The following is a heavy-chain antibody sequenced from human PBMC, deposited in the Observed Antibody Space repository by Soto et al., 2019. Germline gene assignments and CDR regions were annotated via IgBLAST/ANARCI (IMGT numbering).Heavy chain of an antibody. V-gene: IGHV1-69*13. CDR3: ASPPPHCYYYGMDV. CDR2: IIPIFGTA. J-gene: IGHJ6*02. CDR1: WGTNSRYA. Sequence: GASVKVSCKASWGTNSRYAISWVRQAPGQGLEWMGGIIPIFGTANYAQKFQGRVTITADESTSTAYMELSSLRSEDTAVYYCASPPPHCYYYGMDVWGQGTTVTVSS.